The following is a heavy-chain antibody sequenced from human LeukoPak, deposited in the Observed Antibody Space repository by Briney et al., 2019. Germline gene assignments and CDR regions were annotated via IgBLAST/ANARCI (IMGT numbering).Heavy chain of an antibody. Sequence: PSETLSLTCAVSGGSISSGGYSWSWIRQPPGKGLEWIGYIYHSGSIYYNPSLKSRVTISVDRSKNQFPLKLSSVTAADTAVYYCARVHYDYSKRYNWFDPWGQGTLVTVSS. V-gene: IGHV4-30-2*01. CDR3: ARVHYDYSKRYNWFDP. D-gene: IGHD4-11*01. CDR2: IYHSGSI. CDR1: GGSISSGGYS. J-gene: IGHJ5*02.